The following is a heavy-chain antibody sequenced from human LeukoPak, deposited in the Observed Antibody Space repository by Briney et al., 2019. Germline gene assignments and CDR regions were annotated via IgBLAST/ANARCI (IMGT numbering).Heavy chain of an antibody. J-gene: IGHJ4*02. CDR3: ARVSLENYYDSSGYPDY. V-gene: IGHV1-18*01. Sequence: GASVKVSCKASGYTFTSYGIGWVRQAPGQGLEWMGWISAYNGNTNYAQKLQGRVTMTTDTSTSTAYMELRSLRSDDTAVYYCARVSLENYYDSSGYPDYWGQGTLVTVSS. CDR2: ISAYNGNT. CDR1: GYTFTSYG. D-gene: IGHD3-22*01.